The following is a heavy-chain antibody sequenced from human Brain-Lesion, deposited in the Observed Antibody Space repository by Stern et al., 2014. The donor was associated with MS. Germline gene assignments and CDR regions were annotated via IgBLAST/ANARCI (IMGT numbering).Heavy chain of an antibody. CDR2: IFNSGST. J-gene: IGHJ6*02. CDR1: GGSISSGGYY. Sequence: VQLVESGPGLVKPSQTLSLSCTVSGGSISSGGYYWSWIRQPAGKGLEWIGRIFNSGSTSYNPSPKSRVTLPIDTSKNQFSLRLNSMTAADTAVYYCARGRVVPGFQYYATDVWGQGTTVIVSS. V-gene: IGHV4-61*02. CDR3: ARGRVVPGFQYYATDV. D-gene: IGHD2-2*01.